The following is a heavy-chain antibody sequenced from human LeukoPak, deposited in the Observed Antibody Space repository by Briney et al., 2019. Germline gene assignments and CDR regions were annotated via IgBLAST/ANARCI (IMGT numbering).Heavy chain of an antibody. D-gene: IGHD6-13*01. CDR3: AKGDSSSWIQYFDY. Sequence: PGGSLRLSCAASGFTFSSYGMSWVRQAPGKGLEWVSGISAVGDGRNNADSVRGRFTISRDNSKNTLYLQMNSLRADDTAVYYCAKGDSSSWIQYFDYWGQGTLATVSS. CDR2: ISAVGDGR. CDR1: GFTFSSYG. J-gene: IGHJ4*02. V-gene: IGHV3-23*01.